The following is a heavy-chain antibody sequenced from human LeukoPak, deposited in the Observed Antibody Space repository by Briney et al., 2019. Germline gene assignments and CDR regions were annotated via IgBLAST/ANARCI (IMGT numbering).Heavy chain of an antibody. CDR3: ARTFYYESSDYYYYAFDI. CDR1: GGSISSYY. CDR2: TYYTGST. V-gene: IGHV4-59*01. Sequence: SETLSLTCTVSGGSISSYYWTWIRQPPGKGLEWIGYTYYTGSTNYNPSLKSRVTISVDTSKNQFSLKLSSVTAAETAVYYCARTFYYESSDYYYYAFDIWGQGTMVTVSS. J-gene: IGHJ3*02. D-gene: IGHD3-22*01.